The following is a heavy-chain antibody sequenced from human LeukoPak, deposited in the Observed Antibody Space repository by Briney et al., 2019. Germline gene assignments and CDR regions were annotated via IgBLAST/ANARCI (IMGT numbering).Heavy chain of an antibody. D-gene: IGHD4-17*01. Sequence: ASQTLSLTCTVSGGSISSGSYYWSWIRQHPGKGLEWIGYIYYSGSTYYNPSLKSRVTISVDTSKNQFSLKLSSVTAADTAVYYCARYTVTTQKDAFDIWGQGTMVTVSS. V-gene: IGHV4-31*03. CDR3: ARYTVTTQKDAFDI. CDR1: GGSISSGSYY. CDR2: IYYSGST. J-gene: IGHJ3*02.